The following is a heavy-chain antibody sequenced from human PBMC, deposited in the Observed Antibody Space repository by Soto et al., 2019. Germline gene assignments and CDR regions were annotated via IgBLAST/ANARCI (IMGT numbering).Heavy chain of an antibody. Sequence: EVQLLESGGGLVQPGGSLRLSCAASGFTFSSYAMSWVRQAPGKGLEWVSAISGSGGSTYYADSVKGRFTISRDNSKNMLYLQMNSLRAEDTAVYYCAKDLRRQWLVPVDYWGQGTLVTVSS. CDR2: ISGSGGST. CDR1: GFTFSSYA. V-gene: IGHV3-23*01. J-gene: IGHJ4*02. D-gene: IGHD6-19*01. CDR3: AKDLRRQWLVPVDY.